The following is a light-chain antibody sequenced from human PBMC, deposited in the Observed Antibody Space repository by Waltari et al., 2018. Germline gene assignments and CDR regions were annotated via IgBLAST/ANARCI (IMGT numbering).Light chain of an antibody. CDR3: HQYGNSPYT. CDR2: GAS. J-gene: IGKJ2*01. Sequence: EIVLTQSPETLSLSLGERATLSCRASQIVGSGYIAWYKQITGQSPRLLIYGASIRATGVPNRLTGSVSATDFTLTINSLEPDDFAMYYCHQYGNSPYTFGQGTNLQIK. CDR1: QIVGSGY. V-gene: IGKV3-20*01.